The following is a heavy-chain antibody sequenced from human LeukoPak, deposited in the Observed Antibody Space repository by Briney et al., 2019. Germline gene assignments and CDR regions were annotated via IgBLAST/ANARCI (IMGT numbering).Heavy chain of an antibody. J-gene: IGHJ2*01. Sequence: PSGTLSLTCTVSGGSISSYYWSWIRQPPGKGLEWIGYIYYSGSTNYNPSLKSRVTISVDTSKNQFSLKLSSVTAADTAVYYCARDNSPSGGNSWYFDLWGRGTLVTVSS. CDR3: ARDNSPSGGNSWYFDL. V-gene: IGHV4-59*01. D-gene: IGHD4-23*01. CDR2: IYYSGST. CDR1: GGSISSYY.